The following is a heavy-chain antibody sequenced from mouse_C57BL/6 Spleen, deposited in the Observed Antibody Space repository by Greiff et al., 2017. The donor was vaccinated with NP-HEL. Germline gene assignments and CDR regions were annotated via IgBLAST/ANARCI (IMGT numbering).Heavy chain of an antibody. CDR1: GYTFTSYW. CDR3: ARYPYGSSYGDAMDY. Sequence: VQLQQSGAELVKPGASVKLSCKASGYTFTSYWMHWVKQRPGQGLEWIGMIHPNSGSTNYNEKFKSKATLTVDKSSSTAYMQLSSLTSEDSAVYYCARYPYGSSYGDAMDYWGQGTSVTVSS. J-gene: IGHJ4*01. CDR2: IHPNSGST. V-gene: IGHV1-64*01. D-gene: IGHD1-1*01.